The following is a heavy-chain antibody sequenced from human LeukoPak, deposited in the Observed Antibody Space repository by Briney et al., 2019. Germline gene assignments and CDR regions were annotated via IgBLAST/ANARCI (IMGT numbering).Heavy chain of an antibody. D-gene: IGHD3-10*02. Sequence: SETLSLTCTVSGGSISSSSYYWGWIRQPPGKGLEWIGSIYYSGSTYYNPSLKRRVTISVDTSKNQFSLKLSSVTAADTAVYYWALDLFGELSYWGQGTLVTVSS. CDR2: IYYSGST. CDR3: ALDLFGELSY. V-gene: IGHV4-39*01. J-gene: IGHJ4*02. CDR1: GGSISSSSYY.